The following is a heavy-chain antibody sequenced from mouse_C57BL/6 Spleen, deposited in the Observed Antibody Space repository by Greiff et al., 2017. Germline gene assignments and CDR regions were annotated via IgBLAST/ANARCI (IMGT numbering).Heavy chain of an antibody. CDR1: GYTFTGYW. Sequence: VQLQQSGAELMKPGASVKLSCKATGYTFTGYWIEWVKQRPGHGLEWIGEILPGSVCTNDNEKFKGKATFTADTSSNAAYMQLISLTTEDSAIYYCARGSTTVVDWYFDVWGTGTTVTVSS. V-gene: IGHV1-9*01. D-gene: IGHD1-1*01. CDR2: ILPGSVCT. J-gene: IGHJ1*03. CDR3: ARGSTTVVDWYFDV.